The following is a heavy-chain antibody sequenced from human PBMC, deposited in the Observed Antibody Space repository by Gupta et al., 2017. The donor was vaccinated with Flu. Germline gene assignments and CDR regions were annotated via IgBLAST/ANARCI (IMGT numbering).Heavy chain of an antibody. J-gene: IGHJ4*02. Sequence: QVQLVESGGGVVQPGRSLRLSCAASGFTFRSYVMHWVRQAPGKGLEWVAVIGYDGSNKYYADSVKGRFTIARDNSKNTLYLQMNSLRAEDTAVYYCARDKQGGYYFDYWGQGTLVTVSS. CDR2: IGYDGSNK. CDR3: ARDKQGGYYFDY. CDR1: GFTFRSYV. V-gene: IGHV3-33*01. D-gene: IGHD1/OR15-1a*01.